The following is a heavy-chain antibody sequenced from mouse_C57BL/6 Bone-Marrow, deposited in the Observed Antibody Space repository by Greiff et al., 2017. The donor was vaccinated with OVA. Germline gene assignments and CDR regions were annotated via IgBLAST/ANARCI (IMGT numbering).Heavy chain of an antibody. CDR2: IYPGDGDT. D-gene: IGHD4-1*01. V-gene: IGHV1-80*01. CDR3: ARLGFWYFDV. J-gene: IGHJ1*03. Sequence: VQVVESGAELVKPGASVKISCKASGYAFSSYWMNWVKQRPGKGLEWIGQIYPGDGDTNYNGKFKGKATLTADKSSSTAYMQLSSLTSEDSAVYFCARLGFWYFDVWGTGTTVTVSS. CDR1: GYAFSSYW.